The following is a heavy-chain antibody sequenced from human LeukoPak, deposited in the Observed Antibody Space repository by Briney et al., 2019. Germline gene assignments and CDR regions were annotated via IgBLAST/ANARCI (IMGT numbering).Heavy chain of an antibody. CDR2: ISGSGGST. CDR3: AKVRAEYYYDSSGHLGGLDY. V-gene: IGHV3-23*01. D-gene: IGHD3-22*01. J-gene: IGHJ4*02. Sequence: PGGSLRLSCAASGFTFSSYAMSWVRQAPGKGLEWVSAISGSGGSTYYADSVKGRFTISRDNSKNTLYLQMNSLRAEDTAVYYCAKVRAEYYYDSSGHLGGLDYWGQGTLVTVSS. CDR1: GFTFSSYA.